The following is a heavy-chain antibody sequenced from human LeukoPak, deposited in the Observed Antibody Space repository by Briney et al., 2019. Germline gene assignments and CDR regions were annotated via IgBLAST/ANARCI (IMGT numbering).Heavy chain of an antibody. D-gene: IGHD1-26*01. J-gene: IGHJ4*02. CDR2: ISAKTGNT. Sequence: ASVKVSCKTSGYIFINYGFNWVRQAPGQGLEWMGWISAKTGNTNYALKHQGRVTLTTDASTNTAYMEVRRLTSDDTAIYYCARVRSGSEDVGDFWGQGTLVTVSS. V-gene: IGHV1-18*01. CDR1: GYIFINYG. CDR3: ARVRSGSEDVGDF.